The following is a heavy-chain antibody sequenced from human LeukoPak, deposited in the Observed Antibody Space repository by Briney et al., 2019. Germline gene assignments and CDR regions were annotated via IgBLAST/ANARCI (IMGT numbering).Heavy chain of an antibody. V-gene: IGHV1-46*01. CDR3: AVPIQLWQRRHDY. CDR1: GNTFTSYY. J-gene: IGHJ4*02. CDR2: INPSGGST. Sequence: ASVKVSCKASGNTFTSYYMHWVRQAPGQGLEWMGIINPSGGSTSYAQKFQGRVTMTRDTSTSTVYMELSSLRSEDTAVYYCAVPIQLWQRRHDYWGQGTLVTVSS. D-gene: IGHD5-18*01.